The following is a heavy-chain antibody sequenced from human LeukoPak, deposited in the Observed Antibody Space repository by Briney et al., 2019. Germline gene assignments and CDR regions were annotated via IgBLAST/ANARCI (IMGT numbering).Heavy chain of an antibody. Sequence: SETLSLTCTVSGGSLSSNCWSWIRQFPGKQLEWIGYIYYNGNTDYNPSLKSRLTISIDTSKNQFSLKLRSVTAADTAVYYCARVPNPKYCGGDCYGFDPWGQGTLVTVSS. V-gene: IGHV4-59*01. CDR1: GGSLSSNC. CDR3: ARVPNPKYCGGDCYGFDP. J-gene: IGHJ5*02. D-gene: IGHD2-21*01. CDR2: IYYNGNT.